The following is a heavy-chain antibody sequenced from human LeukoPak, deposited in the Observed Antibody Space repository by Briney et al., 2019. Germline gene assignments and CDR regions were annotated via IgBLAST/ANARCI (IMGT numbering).Heavy chain of an antibody. CDR2: IYYSGST. CDR3: ARAGYYGSRFDP. V-gene: IGHV4-59*01. D-gene: IGHD3-10*01. J-gene: IGHJ5*02. CDR1: GGSISSYY. Sequence: PSETLPLACTVSGGSISSYYWSWIRQPPGKGLEWIGYIYYSGSTNYNPSLKSRVTISVDTSKNQFSLKLSSVTAADTAVYYCARAGYYGSRFDPWGQGTLVTVSS.